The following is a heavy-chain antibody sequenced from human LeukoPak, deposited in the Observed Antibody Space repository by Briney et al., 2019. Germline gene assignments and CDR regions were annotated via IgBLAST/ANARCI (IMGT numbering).Heavy chain of an antibody. CDR1: GYTFTGYY. CDR3: ARSCSSGWSEGYYFDY. V-gene: IGHV1-2*02. J-gene: IGHJ4*02. D-gene: IGHD6-13*01. Sequence: GASVKVSCKTSGYTFTGYYMHWVRQAPGQGLEWMGWINPNSGGTSYPQKFQGRVTMTRDTSISTAYMELSRLRSDDTAVYYCARSCSSGWSEGYYFDYWGQGTLVTVSS. CDR2: INPNSGGT.